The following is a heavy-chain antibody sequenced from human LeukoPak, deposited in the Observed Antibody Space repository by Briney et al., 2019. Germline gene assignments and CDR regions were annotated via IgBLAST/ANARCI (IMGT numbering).Heavy chain of an antibody. D-gene: IGHD6-13*01. Sequence: GGSLRLSCAASGVTFSSYWMSWVRQAPGKGLEWVANIKQDGSEKYYVDSVKGRFTISRDNAKNSLFLQMNSLRAEDTAVYYCARVVSSPAAGDPFDYWGQGTLVPVSS. J-gene: IGHJ4*02. V-gene: IGHV3-7*01. CDR3: ARVVSSPAAGDPFDY. CDR1: GVTFSSYW. CDR2: IKQDGSEK.